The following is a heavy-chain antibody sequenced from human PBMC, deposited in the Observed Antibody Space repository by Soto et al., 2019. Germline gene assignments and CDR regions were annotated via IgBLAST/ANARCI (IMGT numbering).Heavy chain of an antibody. V-gene: IGHV4-59*08. J-gene: IGHJ5*02. CDR1: GGSISSYY. CDR2: NYYSGST. CDR3: ARVYGNWFDP. D-gene: IGHD3-16*01. Sequence: PSETLSLTCTVSGGSISSYYWSWIRQPPGKGLEWIGYNYYSGSTNYNPSLKSRVTISVDTSKNQFSLKLSSVTVADTAVYYCARVYGNWFDPWGQGTLVTVSS.